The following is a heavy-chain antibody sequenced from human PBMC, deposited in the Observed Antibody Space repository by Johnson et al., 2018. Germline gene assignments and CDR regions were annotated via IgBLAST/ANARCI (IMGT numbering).Heavy chain of an antibody. CDR2: IRSKTFGGTT. CDR3: TRDAEWWSGGVDV. V-gene: IGHV3-49*05. D-gene: IGHD2-15*01. Sequence: EVQLVESGGGLVKPGRSLRLSCTASGFIFGDFAMNWFRQAPGKGLEWVSFIRSKTFGGTTQYAASVKGRFRISRDDSKSIAYLQMKSLKTEDTAVYFCTRDAEWWSGGVDVWGQGTTVTVSS. J-gene: IGHJ6*02. CDR1: GFIFGDFA.